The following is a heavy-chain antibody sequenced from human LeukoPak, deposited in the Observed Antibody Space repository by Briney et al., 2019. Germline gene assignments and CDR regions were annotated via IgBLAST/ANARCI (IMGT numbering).Heavy chain of an antibody. J-gene: IGHJ5*02. CDR3: ARGGGYSSEFVRTNNNWFDP. D-gene: IGHD6-19*01. CDR1: GGSISGTYY. Sequence: SETLSLTCTVSGGSISGTYYWSWIRQPPGKGLEWIGYIYYTGTTDSNPSLKSRVTISLDTSKNQFSLNLSSVTAADTAVYYCARGGGYSSEFVRTNNNWFDPWGQGTLVTVSS. CDR2: IYYTGTT. V-gene: IGHV4-59*08.